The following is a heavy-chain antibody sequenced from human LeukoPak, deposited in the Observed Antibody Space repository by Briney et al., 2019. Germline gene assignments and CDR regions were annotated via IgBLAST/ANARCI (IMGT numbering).Heavy chain of an antibody. D-gene: IGHD6-13*01. CDR1: GDSVSSNSAA. CDR2: TYYRSKWYN. Sequence: SQTLSLTCAISGDSVSSNSAAWNWIRQFPSRGLEWLGRTYYRSKWYNDYAVSVKSRITINPDTSKNQFSLQLNSVTPEDTAVYYCARVVISAADYYYGLDVWGQGTTVTVSS. V-gene: IGHV6-1*01. J-gene: IGHJ6*02. CDR3: ARVVISAADYYYGLDV.